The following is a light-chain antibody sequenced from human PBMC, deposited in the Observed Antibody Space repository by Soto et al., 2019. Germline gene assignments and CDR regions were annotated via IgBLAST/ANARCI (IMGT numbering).Light chain of an antibody. V-gene: IGKV1-5*01. J-gene: IGKJ4*01. Sequence: DIQMTQSPSTLSASIGDRVTITCRASQSISSWLAWYQQKPGKVPKLLIYDASSLQSGVPSRFSGSGSGTEFTLTISNLQPDDIATYFCQQYNTYPLTFGGGTKVEI. CDR3: QQYNTYPLT. CDR1: QSISSW. CDR2: DAS.